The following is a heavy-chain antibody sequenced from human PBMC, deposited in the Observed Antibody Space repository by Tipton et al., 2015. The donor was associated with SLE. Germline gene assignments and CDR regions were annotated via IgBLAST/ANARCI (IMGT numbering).Heavy chain of an antibody. CDR1: GGSISSSYY. J-gene: IGHJ1*01. CDR2: ISYTGST. Sequence: TLSLTCTVSGGSISSSYYWGWIRQSPGKGLEWIGSISYTGSTYYNPSLKSRVTISVDMSKNQFSLKLTSVTAADTAVYYCGRGRYGSSRYFQHWGQGTLVTVSS. D-gene: IGHD6-13*01. CDR3: GRGRYGSSRYFQH. V-gene: IGHV4-39*07.